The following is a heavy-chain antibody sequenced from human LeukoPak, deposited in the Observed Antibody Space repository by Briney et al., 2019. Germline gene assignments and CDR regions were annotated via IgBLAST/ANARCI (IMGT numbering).Heavy chain of an antibody. D-gene: IGHD2-8*01. CDR2: ISYDGSNK. J-gene: IGHJ6*03. CDR3: ANGYCTNGVCYPYYYYYMDV. Sequence: GGSLRLSCAAYGFTFSSYSMNWVRQAPGKGLEWVALISYDGSNKYYADSVKGRFTISRDNSKNTLYLQMNSLRAEDTAVYYCANGYCTNGVCYPYYYYYMDVWGKGTTVTVSS. V-gene: IGHV3-30*18. CDR1: GFTFSSYS.